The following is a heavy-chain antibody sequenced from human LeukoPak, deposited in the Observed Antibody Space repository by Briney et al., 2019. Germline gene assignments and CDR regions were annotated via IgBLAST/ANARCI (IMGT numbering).Heavy chain of an antibody. V-gene: IGHV3-23*01. CDR2: VSVSGGST. D-gene: IGHD2-2*01. CDR1: GFTFSSYA. J-gene: IGHJ6*03. Sequence: PGGSLRLSCAASGFTFSSYAMSWVRQAPGKGLEWVSAVSVSGGSTYYADSVKGRFTISRDNSKNTLYLQMNSLRAEDTAVYYCAKGSRYCSSTSCYSGQYHYMDVWGKGTTVIVSS. CDR3: AKGSRYCSSTSCYSGQYHYMDV.